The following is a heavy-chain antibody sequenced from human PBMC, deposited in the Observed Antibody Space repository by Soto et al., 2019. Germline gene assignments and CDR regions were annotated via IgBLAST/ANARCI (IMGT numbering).Heavy chain of an antibody. CDR2: IIPIFGTA. Sequence: SVKVSCKASGGTFSSYAISWVRQAPGQGLEWMGGIIPIFGTANYAQKFQGRVTITADESTSTAYMELSSLRSEDTAVYYCARGGYYDSRTTRVFDIWGQGTMVTVSS. CDR1: GGTFSSYA. D-gene: IGHD3-22*01. CDR3: ARGGYYDSRTTRVFDI. J-gene: IGHJ3*02. V-gene: IGHV1-69*13.